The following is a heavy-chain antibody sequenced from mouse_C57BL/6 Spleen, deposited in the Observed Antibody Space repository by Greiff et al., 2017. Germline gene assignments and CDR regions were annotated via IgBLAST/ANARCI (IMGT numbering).Heavy chain of an antibody. CDR1: GYTFTEYT. CDR2: FYPGSGSI. D-gene: IGHD2-1*01. J-gene: IGHJ2*01. Sequence: VKLVESGAELVKPGASVKLSCKASGYTFTEYTIHWVKQRSGQGLEWIGWFYPGSGSIKYNEKFKDKATLTADKSSSTDYMELSRLTSEDSAVYFCARHADGNGTLDDWGQGTTLTVSS. CDR3: ARHADGNGTLDD. V-gene: IGHV1-62-2*01.